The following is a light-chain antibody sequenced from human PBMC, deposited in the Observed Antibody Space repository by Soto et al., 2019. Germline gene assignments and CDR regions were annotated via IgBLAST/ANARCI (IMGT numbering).Light chain of an antibody. CDR3: AIWDDSMSGPLV. CDR2: MNN. Sequence: QSVLTQPPSASGTPGQRVTISCSGSNSNIGGDYVYWYQQLPGTAPKLLIYMNNQRPSGIPDRFSGSKSGTSASLAISGLRSEDEANYYCAIWDDSMSGPLVFGGGTKLTVL. V-gene: IGLV1-47*01. CDR1: NSNIGGDY. J-gene: IGLJ2*01.